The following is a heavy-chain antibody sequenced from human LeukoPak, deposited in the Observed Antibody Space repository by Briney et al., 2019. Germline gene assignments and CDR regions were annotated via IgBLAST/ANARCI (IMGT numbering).Heavy chain of an antibody. CDR1: GFTFSSYW. CDR2: IKQDGSEK. Sequence: GGSLRLSWAASGFTFSSYWMSWVRQAPGKGLEWVANIKQDGSEKYYVDSVKGRFTISRDNAKNSLYLQMNILRAEDTAVYYCARDYYYDSSGYLDYWGQGTLVTVSS. J-gene: IGHJ4*02. D-gene: IGHD3-22*01. V-gene: IGHV3-7*01. CDR3: ARDYYYDSSGYLDY.